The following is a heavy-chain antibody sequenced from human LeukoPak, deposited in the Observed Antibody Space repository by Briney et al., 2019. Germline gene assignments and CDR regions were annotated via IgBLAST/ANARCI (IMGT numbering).Heavy chain of an antibody. Sequence: PGRSLRLSCAASGFTFSSYGMHWVRQAPGKGLERVAVISYDGSNKYYADSVKGRFTISRDNSKNTLYLQMNSLRAEDTAAYYCAKDRGLEAARRGYFDYWGQGTLVTVSS. J-gene: IGHJ4*02. CDR3: AKDRGLEAARRGYFDY. V-gene: IGHV3-30*18. CDR2: ISYDGSNK. D-gene: IGHD6-6*01. CDR1: GFTFSSYG.